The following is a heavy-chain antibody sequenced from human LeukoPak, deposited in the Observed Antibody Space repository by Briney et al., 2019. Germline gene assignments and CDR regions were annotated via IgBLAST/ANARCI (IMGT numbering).Heavy chain of an antibody. Sequence: GGSLRLSCAASGFTFSSYWMSWVRQAPGKGLEWVANIKQDGSEKYYMDSVKGRLTVSRDNAKNSVYLQMNSLRAEDTAVYYCATSRSFDYWGQGTLVTVSS. J-gene: IGHJ4*02. CDR3: ATSRSFDY. CDR1: GFTFSSYW. CDR2: IKQDGSEK. V-gene: IGHV3-7*03.